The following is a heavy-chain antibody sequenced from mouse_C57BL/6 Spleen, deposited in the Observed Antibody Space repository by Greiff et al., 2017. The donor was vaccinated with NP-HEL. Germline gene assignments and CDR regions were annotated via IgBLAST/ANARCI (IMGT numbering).Heavy chain of an antibody. CDR1: GYTFTSYW. J-gene: IGHJ4*01. CDR3: ARWDYDEGYAMDY. V-gene: IGHV1-7*01. D-gene: IGHD2-4*01. CDR2: INPSSGYT. Sequence: QVHVKQSGAELAKPGASVKLSCKASGYTFTSYWMHWVKQRPGQGLEWIGYINPSSGYTKYNQKFKDKATLTADKSSSTAYMQLSSLTYEDSAVYYCARWDYDEGYAMDYWGQGTSVTVSS.